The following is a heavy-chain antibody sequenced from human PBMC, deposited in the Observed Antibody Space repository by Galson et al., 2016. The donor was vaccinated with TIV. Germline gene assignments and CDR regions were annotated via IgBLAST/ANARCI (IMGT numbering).Heavy chain of an antibody. CDR2: IKQDGGEK. J-gene: IGHJ4*02. V-gene: IGHV3-7*01. CDR3: ARYLRSSNFDY. Sequence: SLRLSCAASGFSFSNDWMSWVRQAPGKGLEWVANIKQDGGEKYYVDSVKGRFTISRDNAKNSLYLQMNSLRAEDTAVYYCARYLRSSNFDYWGQGTLVTVPS. CDR1: GFSFSNDW.